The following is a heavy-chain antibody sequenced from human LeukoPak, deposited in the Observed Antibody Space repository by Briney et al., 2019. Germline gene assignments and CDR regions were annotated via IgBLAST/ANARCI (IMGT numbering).Heavy chain of an antibody. Sequence: NAGESLKISCKGSGYSFTSYWIGWVRQMPGKGLEWMGIIYPGDSDTRYSPSFQGQVTISADKSISTAYLQWSSLKASDTAMYYCARPRRYCSGGSCYSSDAFDIWGQGTMVTVSS. V-gene: IGHV5-51*01. J-gene: IGHJ3*02. D-gene: IGHD2-15*01. CDR1: GYSFTSYW. CDR2: IYPGDSDT. CDR3: ARPRRYCSGGSCYSSDAFDI.